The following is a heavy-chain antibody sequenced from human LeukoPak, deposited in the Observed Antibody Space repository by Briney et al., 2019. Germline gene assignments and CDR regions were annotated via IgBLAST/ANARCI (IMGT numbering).Heavy chain of an antibody. D-gene: IGHD6-19*01. CDR1: GFTFSSYA. J-gene: IGHJ6*02. V-gene: IGHV3-30*04. Sequence: PGGSLRLSCAASGFTFSSYAMHWVRQAPGKGLEWVAVISYDGSNKYYADSVKGRFTISRDNPKNTLYLQMNSLRAEDTAVYYCARGDVVVAGPPYYYYYGMDVWGQGTTVTVSS. CDR3: ARGDVVVAGPPYYYYYGMDV. CDR2: ISYDGSNK.